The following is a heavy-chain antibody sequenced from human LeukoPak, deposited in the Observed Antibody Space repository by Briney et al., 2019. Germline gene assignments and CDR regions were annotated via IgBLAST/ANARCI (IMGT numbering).Heavy chain of an antibody. CDR1: GFTFSSYA. D-gene: IGHD3-10*01. J-gene: IGHJ3*02. CDR3: AKLQAYYYGSGSYIGAFDI. Sequence: GGSLRLSCAASGFTFSSYAMSWVRQAPGKGLEWVSAISGSGGSTYYADSVKGRFTISRDNSKNTPYLQMNSLRAEDTAVYYCAKLQAYYYGSGSYIGAFDIWGQGTMVTVSS. V-gene: IGHV3-23*01. CDR2: ISGSGGST.